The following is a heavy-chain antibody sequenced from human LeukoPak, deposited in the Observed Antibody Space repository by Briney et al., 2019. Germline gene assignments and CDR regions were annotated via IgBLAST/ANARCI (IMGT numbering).Heavy chain of an antibody. J-gene: IGHJ3*02. CDR1: GGSISSYY. Sequence: SQTLSLTCTVSGGSISSYYWGWIRQPPGKGLEWIGYIYYSGSTNYNPSLKSRVTISVDPSKNQFSLKLSSVTAADTAVYYCARDSIYCSSTSCYAFGDAFDIWGQGTMVTVSS. CDR3: ARDSIYCSSTSCYAFGDAFDI. CDR2: IYYSGST. D-gene: IGHD2-2*01. V-gene: IGHV4-59*01.